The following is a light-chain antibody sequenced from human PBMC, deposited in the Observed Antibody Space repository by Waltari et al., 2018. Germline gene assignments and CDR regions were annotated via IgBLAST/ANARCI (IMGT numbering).Light chain of an antibody. V-gene: IGLV3-25*03. CDR2: NDN. CDR3: QSADSSGTSWV. J-gene: IGLJ3*02. CDR1: ALPKYS. Sequence: SYDLTQPPSVSAFAGKTARITCSRDALPKYSGYSYQQNPGQAPVLVIYNDNERPPGLPERFSGSISGTTVTLTVSGVQAEDEADYYCQSADSSGTSWVFGGGTKLTVL.